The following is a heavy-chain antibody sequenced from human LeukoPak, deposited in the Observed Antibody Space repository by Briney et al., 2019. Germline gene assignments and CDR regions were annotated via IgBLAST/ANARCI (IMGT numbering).Heavy chain of an antibody. J-gene: IGHJ5*02. V-gene: IGHV3-23*01. CDR2: ISGSGGST. CDR1: GFTFSSYA. CDR3: AKDRLSSSPRRGRLDP. Sequence: PGGSLRLSCAASGFTFSSYAMSWVRQAPGKGLEWVSAISGSGGSTYYADSVKGRFTISRDNSKNTLYLQMNSLRAEDTAVYYCAKDRLSSSPRRGRLDPWGQGTLVTVSS. D-gene: IGHD6-6*01.